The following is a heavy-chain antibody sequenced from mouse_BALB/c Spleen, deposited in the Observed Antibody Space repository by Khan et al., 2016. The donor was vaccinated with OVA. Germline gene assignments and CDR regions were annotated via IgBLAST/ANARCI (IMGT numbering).Heavy chain of an antibody. CDR1: GYAFSSYW. CDR3: ARHYVMDY. J-gene: IGHJ4*01. CDR2: IYPGDGDT. Sequence: VQLQESGAELVRPGSSVKISCKASGYAFSSYWMNWVKQRPGQGLEWIGQIYPGDGDTNYNGKFQGKATLTADKSSRTAYIQLSRLTSEDSAVYFCARHYVMDYWGQGTSVTVSS. V-gene: IGHV1-80*01.